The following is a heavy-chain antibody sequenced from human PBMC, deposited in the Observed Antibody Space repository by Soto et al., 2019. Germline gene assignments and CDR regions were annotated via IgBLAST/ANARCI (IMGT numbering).Heavy chain of an antibody. CDR1: GGSISSSSYY. CDR3: ATTFTRVPAAILTGDNWFDP. V-gene: IGHV4-39*01. J-gene: IGHJ5*02. CDR2: IYYSGST. Sequence: PSETLSLTYTVSGGSISSSSYYWGWIRQPPGKGLEWIGSIYYSGSTYYNPSLKSRVTISVDTSKNQFSLKLSSVTAADTAVYYCATTFTRVPAAILTGDNWFDPWGQGTLVTVSS. D-gene: IGHD2-2*02.